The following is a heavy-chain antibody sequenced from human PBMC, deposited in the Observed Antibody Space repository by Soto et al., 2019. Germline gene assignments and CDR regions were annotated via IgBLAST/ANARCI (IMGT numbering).Heavy chain of an antibody. V-gene: IGHV2-5*02. Sequence: QITLKESGPTLVKPTQTLTLTCTFSGFSFSSNGVGVGWIRQPPGKALQWLALIYWDDDKRYTSSLKDRLTITRDTSKHQVLLIMINMDPVDTATYYCAHGNITNDDILTGSIGVFDVWGQGTKVTVSS. CDR1: GFSFSSNGVG. D-gene: IGHD3-9*01. CDR2: IYWDDDK. CDR3: AHGNITNDDILTGSIGVFDV. J-gene: IGHJ3*01.